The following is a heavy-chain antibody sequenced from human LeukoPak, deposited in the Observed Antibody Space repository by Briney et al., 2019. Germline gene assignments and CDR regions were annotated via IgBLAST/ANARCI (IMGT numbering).Heavy chain of an antibody. J-gene: IGHJ3*02. CDR2: ISGSGGTT. Sequence: GGSLRLSCAASGFTFSSYAMSWVRQAPGKGLEWVSAISGSGGTTYYADSVKGRFTISRDNSKNTLYLQMNSLSAEDTAVYYCAKGYYDSRGYYHDAFDIWGQGTMVTVSS. V-gene: IGHV3-23*01. CDR1: GFTFSSYA. CDR3: AKGYYDSRGYYHDAFDI. D-gene: IGHD3-22*01.